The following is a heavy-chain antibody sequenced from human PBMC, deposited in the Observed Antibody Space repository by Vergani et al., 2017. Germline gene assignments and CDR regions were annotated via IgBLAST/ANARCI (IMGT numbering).Heavy chain of an antibody. D-gene: IGHD5-24*01. J-gene: IGHJ4*02. CDR2: INPSGGST. CDR1: GYTFTGDY. Sequence: QVQLVQSGAEVKKPGASVKVSCKASGYTFTGDYMHWVRQAPGQGLEWMGIINPSGGSTSYAQKFQGRVTMTRDTSTSTVYMELSSLRSEDTAVYYCARDHRRDNDYWGQGTLVTVSS. CDR3: ARDHRRDNDY. V-gene: IGHV1-46*01.